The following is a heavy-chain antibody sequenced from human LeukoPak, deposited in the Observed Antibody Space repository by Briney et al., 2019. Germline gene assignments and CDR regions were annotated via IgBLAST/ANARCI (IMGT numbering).Heavy chain of an antibody. CDR2: INHSGST. CDR3: ARGSNSSSSQDLRWSDP. D-gene: IGHD6-6*01. V-gene: IGHV4-34*01. Sequence: SETLSLTCAVYGGSFSGYYWSWIRQPPGKGLEWIGEINHSGSTNYNPSLKSRVTISVDTSKNQFSLKLSSVTAADTAVYYCARGSNSSSSQDLRWSDPWGQGTLVTVSS. J-gene: IGHJ5*02. CDR1: GGSFSGYY.